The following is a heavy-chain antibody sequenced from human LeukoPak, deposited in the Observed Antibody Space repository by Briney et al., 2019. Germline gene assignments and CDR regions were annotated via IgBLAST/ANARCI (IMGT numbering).Heavy chain of an antibody. D-gene: IGHD2-8*01. CDR3: AREDVVLVDAVRYYYYGMDV. CDR1: GYNFISYY. V-gene: IGHV1-46*01. J-gene: IGHJ6*02. CDR2: INPSGGST. Sequence: AAVKVSCKASGYNFISYYMHWVRQAPGQGLEWMGIINPSGGSTSYAQKFQDRVTMTRDTSTSTVYMELSSLKSEDTAVYYCAREDVVLVDAVRYYYYGMDVWGQGTTVTVSS.